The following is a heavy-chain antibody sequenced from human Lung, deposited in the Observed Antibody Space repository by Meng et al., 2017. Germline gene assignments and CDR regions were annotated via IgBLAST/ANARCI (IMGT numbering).Heavy chain of an antibody. J-gene: IGHJ4*02. Sequence: QGQLRRWGEGLLKPSEARSLTCVVSGGSFSDYYWSWIRQPPGKGLEWIGEINHSGSTNYNPSLESRATISVDTSQNNLSLKLSSVTAADSAVYYCARGPTTMAHDFDYWGQGTLVTVSS. D-gene: IGHD4-11*01. CDR1: GGSFSDYY. V-gene: IGHV4-34*01. CDR2: INHSGST. CDR3: ARGPTTMAHDFDY.